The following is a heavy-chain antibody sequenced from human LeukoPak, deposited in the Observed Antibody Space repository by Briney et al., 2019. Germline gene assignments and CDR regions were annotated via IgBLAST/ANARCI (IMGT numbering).Heavy chain of an antibody. CDR2: INHSGST. J-gene: IGHJ3*02. Sequence: PSETLSLTCAVYGGSFSGYYWNWIRQPPGKGLEWIGEINHSGSTNYNPSLKSRVTISVDTSKNQFSLKLSSVTATDTAVYYCARKGYDAFDIWGQGTMVTVSS. V-gene: IGHV4-34*01. D-gene: IGHD5-12*01. CDR3: ARKGYDAFDI. CDR1: GGSFSGYY.